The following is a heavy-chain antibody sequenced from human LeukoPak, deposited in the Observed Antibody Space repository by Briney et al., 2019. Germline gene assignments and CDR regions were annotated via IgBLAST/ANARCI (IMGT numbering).Heavy chain of an antibody. Sequence: GASVKVSCKASGYTFTSYAMHWVRQAPGQRLGWVGWINAGNGNTKYSQKFQGRVTITRDTSASTAYMELSSLRSEDTAVYYCARVDGSGSYYGYWGQGTLVTVSS. CDR3: ARVDGSGSYYGY. CDR1: GYTFTSYA. V-gene: IGHV1-3*01. D-gene: IGHD3-10*01. CDR2: INAGNGNT. J-gene: IGHJ4*02.